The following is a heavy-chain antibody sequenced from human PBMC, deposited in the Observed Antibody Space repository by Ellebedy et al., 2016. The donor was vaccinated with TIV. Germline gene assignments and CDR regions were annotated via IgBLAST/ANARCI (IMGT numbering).Heavy chain of an antibody. Sequence: SETLSLTXAVYGGSFSGYYWSWIRQPPGKGLEWIGEINHSGSTNYNPSLKSRVTISVDTSKNQFSLKLSSVTAADTAVYYCARGSLTVDIVVVPAAIGHTGRGNWFNPWGQGTLVTVSS. CDR3: ARGSLTVDIVVVPAAIGHTGRGNWFNP. V-gene: IGHV4-34*01. J-gene: IGHJ5*02. CDR1: GGSFSGYY. CDR2: INHSGST. D-gene: IGHD2-2*03.